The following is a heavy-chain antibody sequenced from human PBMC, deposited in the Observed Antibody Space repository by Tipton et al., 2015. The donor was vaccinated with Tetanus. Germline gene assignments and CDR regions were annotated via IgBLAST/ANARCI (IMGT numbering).Heavy chain of an antibody. CDR3: ARGVEYPGSLDY. CDR1: GDSIRTYY. D-gene: IGHD2/OR15-2a*01. Sequence: TLSLTCALSGDSIRTYYWTWVRQPPGQGLQWIGYVYYTGNTKYSASLKGRVTMSVDTTANEFYLRLTSVTAADTAVYYCARGVEYPGSLDYWGRGTEVTVSS. V-gene: IGHV4-59*13. CDR2: VYYTGNT. J-gene: IGHJ4*02.